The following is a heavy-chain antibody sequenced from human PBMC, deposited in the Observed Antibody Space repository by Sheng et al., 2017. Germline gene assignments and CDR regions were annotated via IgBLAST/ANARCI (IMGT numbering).Heavy chain of an antibody. CDR1: GGTFTSYA. D-gene: IGHD2-21*01. Sequence: QVQLVQSGAEVKKPGSSVKVSCKASGGTFTSYAISWVRQAPGQGLEWIGGIIPILDETNYAQNFQGRVTITADKSTSTADMDLSRLRSEDTAVYYCARAYCGADCYSEVFHLDSWGQGTLVTVSS. V-gene: IGHV1-69*04. J-gene: IGHJ4*02. CDR2: IIPILDET. CDR3: ARAYCGADCYSEVFHLDS.